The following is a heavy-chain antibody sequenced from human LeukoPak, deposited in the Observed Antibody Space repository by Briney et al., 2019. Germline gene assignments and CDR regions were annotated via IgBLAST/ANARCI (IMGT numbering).Heavy chain of an antibody. V-gene: IGHV3-23*01. J-gene: IGHJ4*02. D-gene: IGHD2-21*01. Sequence: AGGSLRLSCAASGFTFSTFAMSWVRQAPGKGLEWVSAISDSGGSTYYADSVKGRFTISRDNSKNTLYLQMNSLRAEDTAVYYCAKGTQETMWNWGQGTLVTVSS. CDR3: AKGTQETMWN. CDR2: ISDSGGST. CDR1: GFTFSTFA.